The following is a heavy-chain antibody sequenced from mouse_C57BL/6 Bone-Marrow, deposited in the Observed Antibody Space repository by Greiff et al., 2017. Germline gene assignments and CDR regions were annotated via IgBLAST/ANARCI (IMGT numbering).Heavy chain of an antibody. Sequence: VQLKESGGGLVKPGGSLKLSCAASGFTFSSYAMSWVRQTPEKRLEWVATISDGGSYTYYPDNVKGRFTISRDNAKNNLYLQMSHLKSEDTAMYYWARVEDYGSSHWYFDVWGTGTTVTVSS. V-gene: IGHV5-4*01. CDR3: ARVEDYGSSHWYFDV. J-gene: IGHJ1*03. CDR1: GFTFSSYA. D-gene: IGHD1-1*01. CDR2: ISDGGSYT.